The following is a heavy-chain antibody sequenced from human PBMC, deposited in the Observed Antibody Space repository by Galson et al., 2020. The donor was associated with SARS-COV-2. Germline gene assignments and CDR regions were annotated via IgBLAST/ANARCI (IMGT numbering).Heavy chain of an antibody. V-gene: IGHV3-9*01. Sequence: GGSLRLSCAASGFTFDDYAMHWVRQAPGKGLEWVSGISWNSSSIGYADSVKGRFTISRDNAKNSLYLQMNSLRAEDTALYYCAKDINDSSGLDYWGQGTLVTVSS. J-gene: IGHJ4*02. CDR3: AKDINDSSGLDY. CDR2: ISWNSSSI. D-gene: IGHD3-22*01. CDR1: GFTFDDYA.